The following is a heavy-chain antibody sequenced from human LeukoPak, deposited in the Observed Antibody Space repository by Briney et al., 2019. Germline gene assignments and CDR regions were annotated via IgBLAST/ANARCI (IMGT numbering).Heavy chain of an antibody. CDR1: GGSVSSYY. V-gene: IGHV4-59*08. J-gene: IGHJ5*02. CDR2: IYYSGNT. D-gene: IGHD1-1*01. Sequence: LETLSLTCTVSGGSVSSYYWSWIRQPPGKGLEWIGYIYYSGNTNYNPSLKSRVTISVDTSKNQFSLKLSSVTAADTAVYYCARVPGGALNWFDPWGQGTLVTVSS. CDR3: ARVPGGALNWFDP.